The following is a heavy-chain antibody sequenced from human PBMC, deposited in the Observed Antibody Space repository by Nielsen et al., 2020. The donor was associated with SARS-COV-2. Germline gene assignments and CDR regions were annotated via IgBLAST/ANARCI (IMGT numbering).Heavy chain of an antibody. CDR3: ARGRGLRFLELYGLSDY. V-gene: IGHV3-9*01. J-gene: IGHJ4*02. CDR2: LTWNSGGV. Sequence: SLKIHCEASGFTLDDYAMKWVRQAPGKGLECVSSLTWNSGGVGYVDSVKGRFTISRDNAKNSLYLQMNSLRAEDTAVYYCARGRGLRFLELYGLSDYLGQGTLVTVST. D-gene: IGHD3-3*01. CDR1: GFTLDDYA.